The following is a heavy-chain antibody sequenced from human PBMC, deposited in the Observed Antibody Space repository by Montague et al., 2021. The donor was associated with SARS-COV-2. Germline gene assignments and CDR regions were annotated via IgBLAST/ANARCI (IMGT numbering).Heavy chain of an antibody. CDR3: VRYNGWFYFDF. V-gene: IGHV6-1*01. CDR2: TYYRSEWYS. J-gene: IGHJ4*02. D-gene: IGHD6-19*01. Sequence: CAISGDSVFSNSVAWSWNRQSPSRGLEWLGRTYYRSEWYSDYAPSVRGRLTVNPDASKNEFSLELNYVTPEDTAVYYCVRYNGWFYFDFWGQGTLVTVSS. CDR1: GDSVFSNSVA.